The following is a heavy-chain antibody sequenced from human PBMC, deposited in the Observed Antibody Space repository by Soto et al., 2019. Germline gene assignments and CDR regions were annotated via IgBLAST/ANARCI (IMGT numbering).Heavy chain of an antibody. D-gene: IGHD4-4*01. CDR1: GFTFSSYG. CDR3: ARGGGGNYPSSYDYDVDV. J-gene: IGHJ6*03. CDR2: IWYDGSNK. Sequence: HPGWSLRLSCAASGFTFSSYGMHLVHQAQGKGLEWVAVIWYDGSNKYYADSVKGRFTISRDNAKNTLYLKMNSLRAEATAVYSCARGGGGNYPSSYDYDVDVWGKGTTVTACS. V-gene: IGHV3-33*01.